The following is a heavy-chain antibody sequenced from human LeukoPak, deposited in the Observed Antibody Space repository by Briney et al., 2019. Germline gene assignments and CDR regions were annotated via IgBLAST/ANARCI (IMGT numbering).Heavy chain of an antibody. Sequence: GGSLRLSCAASGFTFSSYGMHWVRQAPGKGLEWVAFIRYDGSNKYYADSVKGRFTISRDNSKNTPYLQMNSLRAEDTAVYYCAKKLFDYWGQGTLVTVSS. J-gene: IGHJ4*02. CDR2: IRYDGSNK. CDR1: GFTFSSYG. V-gene: IGHV3-30*02. CDR3: AKKLFDY.